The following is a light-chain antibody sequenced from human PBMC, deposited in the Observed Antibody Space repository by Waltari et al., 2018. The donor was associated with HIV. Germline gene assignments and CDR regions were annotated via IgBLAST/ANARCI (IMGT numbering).Light chain of an antibody. V-gene: IGKV2-28*01. J-gene: IGKJ4*01. CDR1: QSLLYYNGYNY. CDR3: MQALHSPMLT. CDR2: LGS. Sequence: EIVVTQSPLSLPVTPGEPASISCRSSQSLLYYNGYNYLDWYLQRPGQSPQLLIYLGSKRAYWVPDRFSGSGSGTDFTLKISRVEAEDVGVYYCMQALHSPMLTFGGGTKVEIK.